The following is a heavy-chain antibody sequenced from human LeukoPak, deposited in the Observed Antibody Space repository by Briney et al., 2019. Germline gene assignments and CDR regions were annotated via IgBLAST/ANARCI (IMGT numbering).Heavy chain of an antibody. Sequence: GGSLRLSCAASGFTFSSYGMHWVRQAPGKGLEWLAGIATDGSFAYYADSVKGRFTISRDNAKNSLYLQMNSLRAEDTAVYYCARSYYYDSSAYRGDAFDIWGQGTMVTVSS. CDR3: ARSYYYDSSAYRGDAFDI. D-gene: IGHD3-22*01. V-gene: IGHV3-33*08. CDR1: GFTFSSYG. CDR2: IATDGSFA. J-gene: IGHJ3*02.